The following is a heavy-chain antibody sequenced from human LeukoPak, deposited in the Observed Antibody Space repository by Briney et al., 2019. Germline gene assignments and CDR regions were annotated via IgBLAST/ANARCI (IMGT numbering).Heavy chain of an antibody. D-gene: IGHD3-10*01. V-gene: IGHV3-30-3*01. J-gene: IGHJ4*02. CDR3: ARAAMVRGVRAPVGY. Sequence: PGGSLRLSCAASGFTFSSYAMHWVRQAPGKGLEWVAVISYDGSNKYYADSVKGRFTISRDNSKNTLYLQMNSLRAEDTAVYYRARAAMVRGVRAPVGYWGQGTLVTVSS. CDR2: ISYDGSNK. CDR1: GFTFSSYA.